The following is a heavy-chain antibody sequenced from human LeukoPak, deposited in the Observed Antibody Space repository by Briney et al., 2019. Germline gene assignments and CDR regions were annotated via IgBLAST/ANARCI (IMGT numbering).Heavy chain of an antibody. D-gene: IGHD5-18*01. Sequence: GGSLRLSCAASGFSFSDAWLKWVRQAPGKGLVGVGRIKSKVDGETIDYAAPVKGRFTISRDDSKNTLYLQMNSLKSEDTAVYFCSTERGTTMVTDLFLGGQGTKDSVSS. CDR1: GFSFSDAW. J-gene: IGHJ3*01. V-gene: IGHV3-15*07. CDR2: IKSKVDGETI. CDR3: STERGTTMVTDLFL.